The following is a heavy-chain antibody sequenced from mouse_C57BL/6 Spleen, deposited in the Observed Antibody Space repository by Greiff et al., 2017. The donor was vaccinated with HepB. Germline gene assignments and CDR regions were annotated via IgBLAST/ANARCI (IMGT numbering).Heavy chain of an antibody. CDR1: GFTFSDYG. J-gene: IGHJ4*01. V-gene: IGHV5-17*01. CDR2: ISSGSSTI. CDR3: ARDSHYAMDY. Sequence: EVQLQQSGGGLVKPGGSLKLYCAASGFTFSDYGMHWVRQAPEKGLEWVAYISSGSSTIYYADTVKGRFTISRDNAKNTLFLQMTSLRSEDTAMYYCARDSHYAMDYWGQGTSVTVSS.